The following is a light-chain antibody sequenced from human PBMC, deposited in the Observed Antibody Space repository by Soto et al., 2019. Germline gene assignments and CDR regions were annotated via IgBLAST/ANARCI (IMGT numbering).Light chain of an antibody. CDR3: QQYYGLPLT. CDR2: WAS. J-gene: IGKJ4*01. V-gene: IGKV4-1*01. Sequence: DIVMTQSPDSLAVSLGERATINCKSSQSVLYSSNNKNYLAWYKQKPGQPPKLLIYWASTRESGVPDRFSGSGSGTDFILTISSLQAEDVAVYYCQQYYGLPLTLGGGTKVEIK. CDR1: QSVLYSSNNKNY.